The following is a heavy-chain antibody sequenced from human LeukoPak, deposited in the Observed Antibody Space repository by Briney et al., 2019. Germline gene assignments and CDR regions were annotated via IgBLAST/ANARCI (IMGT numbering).Heavy chain of an antibody. CDR3: AKGRGYNYGYHCFDP. CDR2: INSDGSST. D-gene: IGHD5-18*01. Sequence: GGSLRLSCAASGFTFSSYWVHWVRQAPGKGLVWVSRINSDGSSTSYADSVKGRFTISRDNAKNTLYLQMNSLRADDTAVYYCAKGRGYNYGYHCFDPWAREPWSPSPQ. V-gene: IGHV3-74*01. CDR1: GFTFSSYW. J-gene: IGHJ5*02.